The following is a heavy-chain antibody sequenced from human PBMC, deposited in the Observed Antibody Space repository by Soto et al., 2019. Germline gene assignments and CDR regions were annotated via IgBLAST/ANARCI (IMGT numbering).Heavy chain of an antibody. V-gene: IGHV3-30-3*01. J-gene: IGHJ3*02. D-gene: IGHD2-15*01. CDR1: GFTFSSYA. CDR3: ARDSEYCSGGSCPTGWDAFDI. Sequence: GGSLRLSCAASGFTFSSYAMHWVRQAPGKGLEWVAVISYDGSNKYYADSVKGRFTISRDNSKNTLYLQMNSLRAEDTAVYYCARDSEYCSGGSCPTGWDAFDIWGQGTMVTVSS. CDR2: ISYDGSNK.